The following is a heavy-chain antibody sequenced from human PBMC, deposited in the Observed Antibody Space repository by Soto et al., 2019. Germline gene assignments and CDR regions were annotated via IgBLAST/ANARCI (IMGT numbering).Heavy chain of an antibody. CDR3: ARLVIASAYYRRDWNYYYAMDA. Sequence: SETLSLTCTVSSGSISTSSYYWGCLRQPPGKGLEWIGSSYYSESTYYNPSLKSRVTISVDTSKNQYSLPLSSVTAEDTAVYYCARLVIASAYYRRDWNYYYAMDAWAQGTPVTVS. V-gene: IGHV4-39*01. CDR1: SGSISTSSYY. CDR2: SYYSEST. J-gene: IGHJ6*02. D-gene: IGHD3-3*01.